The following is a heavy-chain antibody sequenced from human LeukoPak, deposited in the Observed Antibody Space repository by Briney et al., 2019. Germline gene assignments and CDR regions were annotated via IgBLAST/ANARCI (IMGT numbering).Heavy chain of an antibody. D-gene: IGHD2-21*02. CDR2: IWYDGSNK. V-gene: IGHV3-33*01. Sequence: PGGSLRLSCAAFGFTFSSYGMHWVRQAPGKGLEWVAVIWYDGSNKYYADSVKGRFTISRDNSKNTLYLQMNSLRAEDTAVYYCARIVAYCGGDCYRAFDAFDIWGQGTMVTVSS. CDR1: GFTFSSYG. CDR3: ARIVAYCGGDCYRAFDAFDI. J-gene: IGHJ3*02.